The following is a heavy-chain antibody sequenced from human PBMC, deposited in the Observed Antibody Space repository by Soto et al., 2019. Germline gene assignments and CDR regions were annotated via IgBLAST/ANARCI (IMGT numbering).Heavy chain of an antibody. J-gene: IGHJ2*01. CDR1: GFTFSSYS. CDR2: ISSSRSYI. Sequence: QLVKSGGGLVKPGGSLRLSCAASGFTFSSYSMNWVRQAPGEGLEWVSSISSSRSYIYYADSVRGRFTISRDDAKNSLYLQMNSLRAEDTAVYYCARDPSMVRGENWYFDLWGRGTLVTVSS. V-gene: IGHV3-21*01. CDR3: ARDPSMVRGENWYFDL. D-gene: IGHD3-10*01.